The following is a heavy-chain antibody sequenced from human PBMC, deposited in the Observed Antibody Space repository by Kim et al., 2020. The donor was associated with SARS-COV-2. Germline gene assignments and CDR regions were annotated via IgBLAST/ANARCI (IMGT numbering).Heavy chain of an antibody. D-gene: IGHD2-2*01. J-gene: IGHJ4*02. Sequence: KSRVTISVDTAKNQFSLKLSSVTAADTAVYYCARELVRYCSSTSCYFFDYWGQGTLVTVSS. CDR3: ARELVRYCSSTSCYFFDY. V-gene: IGHV4-31*02.